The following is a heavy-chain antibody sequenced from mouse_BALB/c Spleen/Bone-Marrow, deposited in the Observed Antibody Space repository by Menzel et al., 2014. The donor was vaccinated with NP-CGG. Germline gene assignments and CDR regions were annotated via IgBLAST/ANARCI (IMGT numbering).Heavy chain of an antibody. Sequence: EVKLVESGPGLVKPSQSLSLPCSVTGYSITSGYYWNWIRQFPGNKLEWMGYISYDGSNNYNPSLKNRISITRDTSKNQFFLKLNSVTTEDTATYYCARLDGFAYWGQGTLVTVSA. V-gene: IGHV3-6*02. CDR2: ISYDGSN. J-gene: IGHJ3*01. CDR3: ARLDGFAY. CDR1: GYSITSGYY.